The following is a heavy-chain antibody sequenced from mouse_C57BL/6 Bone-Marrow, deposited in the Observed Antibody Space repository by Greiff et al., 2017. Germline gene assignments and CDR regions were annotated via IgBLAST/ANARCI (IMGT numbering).Heavy chain of an antibody. CDR3: ARTLYYFDY. Sequence: VQLQQPGAELVMPGASVKLSCKASGYTFTSYWMHWVKQRPGQGLEWIGEIDPSDSYTNYNQKFQGKSTLTVDKSSSTAYMQLSSLTSEDSAVYYCARTLYYFDYWGQGTTLTVSS. J-gene: IGHJ2*01. V-gene: IGHV1-69*01. CDR1: GYTFTSYW. D-gene: IGHD6-2*01. CDR2: IDPSDSYT.